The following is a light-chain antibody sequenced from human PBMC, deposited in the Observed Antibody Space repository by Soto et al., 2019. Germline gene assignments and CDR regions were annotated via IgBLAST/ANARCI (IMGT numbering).Light chain of an antibody. J-gene: IGLJ3*02. V-gene: IGLV2-11*01. CDR2: NVS. Sequence: QSALTQPLSVSGSPGQSVTISCTGTTTRVAVYNYVSWYQHHPGKAPKLIIYNVSERPSGVSDRFSGSKSGNAASLTISGLQADDDAAYYCCSYDGSSNWLFGGGTKLTVL. CDR3: CSYDGSSNWL. CDR1: TTRVAVYNY.